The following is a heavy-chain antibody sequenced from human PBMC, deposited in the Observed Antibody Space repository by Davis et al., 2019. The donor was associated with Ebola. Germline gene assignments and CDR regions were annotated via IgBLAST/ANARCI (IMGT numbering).Heavy chain of an antibody. J-gene: IGHJ5*02. V-gene: IGHV1-69*13. CDR3: ARDPVVVTTADLNWFDP. D-gene: IGHD2-21*02. Sequence: SVKVSCKASGGTFSSYAISWVRQAPGQGLEWMGGIIPIFGTANYAQKFQGRVTITADESTSTAYMELSSLRSEDTAVYYCARDPVVVTTADLNWFDPWGQGTLVTVSS. CDR2: IIPIFGTA. CDR1: GGTFSSYA.